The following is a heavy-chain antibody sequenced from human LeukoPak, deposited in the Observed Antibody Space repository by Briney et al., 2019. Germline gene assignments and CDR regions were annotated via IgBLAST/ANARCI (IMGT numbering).Heavy chain of an antibody. J-gene: IGHJ5*02. Sequence: PSETLSLTCTVSGGSISSYYWSWIRQPPGKGLEWIGEINHSGSTNYNPSLKSRVTISVDTSKNQFSLKLSSVTAADTAVYYCARWVKTRGYCTNGVCYFFRNWFDPWGQGTLVTVSS. CDR1: GGSISSYY. V-gene: IGHV4-34*01. D-gene: IGHD2-8*01. CDR2: INHSGST. CDR3: ARWVKTRGYCTNGVCYFFRNWFDP.